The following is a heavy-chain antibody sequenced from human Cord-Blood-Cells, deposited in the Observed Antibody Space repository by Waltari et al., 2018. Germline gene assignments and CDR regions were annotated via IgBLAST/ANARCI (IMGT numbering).Heavy chain of an antibody. J-gene: IGHJ4*02. D-gene: IGHD6-13*01. Sequence: QVQLVQSGAEVKKPGSSVKVSCKASGGTFSSYAISWVRQAPGQGLEWMGATIPIGGTGNHGQKFRGRVTITADESTSTAYMELSSLRSEDTAVYYCARDLLKSSSWYYFDYWGQGTLVTVSS. V-gene: IGHV1-69*12. CDR2: TIPIGGTG. CDR3: ARDLLKSSSWYYFDY. CDR1: GGTFSSYA.